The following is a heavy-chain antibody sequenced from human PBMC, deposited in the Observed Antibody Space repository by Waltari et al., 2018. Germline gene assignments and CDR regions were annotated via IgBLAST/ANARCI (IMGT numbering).Heavy chain of an antibody. CDR3: ARGLMTNTYWFDP. Sequence: QVQLVQSGAEVKKPGSSVKVSCKASGGTFSSYTISWVRQAPGQGLEWMGRIIPSLGIANYAQKFQGRVTITADKSTSTAYMELSSLRSEDTAVYYCARGLMTNTYWFDPWGQGTLVTVSS. CDR2: IIPSLGIA. J-gene: IGHJ5*02. D-gene: IGHD2-8*01. V-gene: IGHV1-69*02. CDR1: GGTFSSYT.